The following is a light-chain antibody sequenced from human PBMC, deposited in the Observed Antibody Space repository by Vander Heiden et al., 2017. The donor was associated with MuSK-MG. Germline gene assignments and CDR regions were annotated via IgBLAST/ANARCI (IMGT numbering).Light chain of an antibody. J-gene: IGKJ1*01. CDR1: QSISAY. Sequence: DIELTQSPSSLSASVGDRVTITCRASQSISAYLNWYHVRPGAAPRLVVYAASYLHNAVPSRFSGNRSGTQFTLTISSLQVEDFGTYYCQQSNSIPRTFGQGTMVEI. CDR3: QQSNSIPRT. V-gene: IGKV1-39*01. CDR2: AAS.